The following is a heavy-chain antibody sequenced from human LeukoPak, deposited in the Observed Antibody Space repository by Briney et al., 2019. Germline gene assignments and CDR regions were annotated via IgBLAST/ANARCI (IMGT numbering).Heavy chain of an antibody. V-gene: IGHV1-2*02. Sequence: ASVKVSCKASGHTFTGYYMHRVRQAPGQGLEWMGWINPNSGGTNYAQKFQGRVTMTRDTSISTAYMELSRLRSDDTAVYYCARTYSSGWPPKSWGQGTLVTVSS. CDR2: INPNSGGT. D-gene: IGHD6-19*01. CDR1: GHTFTGYY. J-gene: IGHJ4*02. CDR3: ARTYSSGWPPKS.